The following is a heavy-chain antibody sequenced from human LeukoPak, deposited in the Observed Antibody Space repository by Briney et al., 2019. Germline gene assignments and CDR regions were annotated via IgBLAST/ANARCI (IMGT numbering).Heavy chain of an antibody. CDR2: ISGSGGNT. V-gene: IGHV3-23*01. J-gene: IGHJ3*02. CDR3: ATHYGENPHGFDI. CDR1: GLTFSNYG. D-gene: IGHD4-17*01. Sequence: GGSLRLSCAASGLTFSNYGTSWVRQPPGKGLEWVSAISGSGGNTYYADSVKGQFTMSRDNSKNTLYLQMNSLRAEDTAVYYCATHYGENPHGFDIGGQGTMVTVSS.